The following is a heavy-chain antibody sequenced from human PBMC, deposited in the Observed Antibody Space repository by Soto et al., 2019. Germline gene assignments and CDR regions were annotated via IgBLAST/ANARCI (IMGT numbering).Heavy chain of an antibody. V-gene: IGHV4-59*01. CDR1: GGSISSYY. J-gene: IGHJ4*02. CDR2: IYYSGST. D-gene: IGHD6-19*01. Sequence: SETLSLTCTVSGGSISSYYWSWIRQPPGKGLEWIGYIYYSGSTNYNPSLKSRVTISVDTSKNQFSLKLSSVTAADTAVYYCARALYSSGWATFDYWGQGTLVTVSS. CDR3: ARALYSSGWATFDY.